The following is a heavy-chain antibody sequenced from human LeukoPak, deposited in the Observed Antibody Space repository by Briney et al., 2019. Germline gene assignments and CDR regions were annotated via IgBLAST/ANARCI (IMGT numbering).Heavy chain of an antibody. V-gene: IGHV3-23*01. J-gene: IGHJ4*02. CDR2: TSGSGCRT. CDR1: VFTFSSYS. Sequence: RTGGSLRLSCAPSVFTFSSYSISWVRQAPGEWLEGVSGTSGSGCRTSYAASVKGRFTISRDNSKNTLYLQMNSMRAEDTAVYYCAKDLIVVGDTNDYWGQGTLVTVSS. CDR3: AKDLIVVGDTNDY. D-gene: IGHD2-15*01.